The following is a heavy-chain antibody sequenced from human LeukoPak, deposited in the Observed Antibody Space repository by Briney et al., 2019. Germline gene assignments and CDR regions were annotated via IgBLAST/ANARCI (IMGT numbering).Heavy chain of an antibody. J-gene: IGHJ4*02. Sequence: GSLRLSCAASGFTFSSYSMNWVRQAPGKGLEWVSSISSSSSYIYYADSVKGRFTISRDNAKNSLYLQMNSLRAEDTAVYYCARDGLVGATAFDYWGQGTLVTVSS. CDR3: ARDGLVGATAFDY. D-gene: IGHD1-26*01. CDR2: ISSSSSYI. CDR1: GFTFSSYS. V-gene: IGHV3-21*01.